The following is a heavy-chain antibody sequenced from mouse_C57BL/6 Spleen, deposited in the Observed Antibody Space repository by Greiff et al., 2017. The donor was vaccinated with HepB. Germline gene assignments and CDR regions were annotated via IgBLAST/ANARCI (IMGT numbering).Heavy chain of an antibody. J-gene: IGHJ3*01. Sequence: VQLQHSGPELVKPGASVKLSCKASGYTFTSYDINWVKQRPGQGLEWIGWIYPRDGSTKYNEKFKGKATLTVDTSSSTAYMELHSLTSEDSAVYFCARSRDYDWFAYWGQGTLVTVSA. V-gene: IGHV1-85*01. CDR1: GYTFTSYD. CDR3: ARSRDYDWFAY. D-gene: IGHD2-4*01. CDR2: IYPRDGST.